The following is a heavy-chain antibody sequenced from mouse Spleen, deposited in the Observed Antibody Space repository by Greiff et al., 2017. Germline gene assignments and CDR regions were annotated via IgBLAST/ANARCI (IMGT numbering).Heavy chain of an antibody. CDR1: GYSITSDYA. V-gene: IGHV3-2*02. CDR2: ISYSGST. J-gene: IGHJ4*01. D-gene: IGHD2-1*01. Sequence: EVKLMESGPGLVKPSQSLSLTCTVTGYSITSDYAWNWIRQFPGNKLEWMGYISYSGSTSYNPSLKSRISITRDTSKNQFFLQLNSVTTEDTATYYCARGGNYAVYYAMDYWGQGTSVTVSS. CDR3: ARGGNYAVYYAMDY.